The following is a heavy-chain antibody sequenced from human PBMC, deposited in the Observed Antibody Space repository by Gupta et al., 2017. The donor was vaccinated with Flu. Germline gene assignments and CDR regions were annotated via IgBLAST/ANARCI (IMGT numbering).Heavy chain of an antibody. J-gene: IGHJ2*01. CDR3: AKDKAARGNWYFDL. V-gene: IGHV3-30*18. Sequence: QVQLVESGGGVVQPGRSLRLSCAASGFTFSSYVMHWVRQAPGKGLGWVAVISYDGSNKFYADSVKGRFTISRDNSKNTLYLQMNSLRAEDTAVYYCAKDKAARGNWYFDLWGRGTLVTVSS. CDR1: GFTFSSYV. CDR2: ISYDGSNK. D-gene: IGHD6-6*01.